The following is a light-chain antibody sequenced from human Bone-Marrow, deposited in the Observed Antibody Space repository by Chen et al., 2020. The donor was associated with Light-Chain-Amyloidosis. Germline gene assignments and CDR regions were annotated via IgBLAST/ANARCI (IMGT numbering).Light chain of an antibody. CDR3: QSADSSGTYEVI. V-gene: IGLV3-25*03. Sequence: SYELTQPPSVSVSPGQTARITCSGDDLPTKYAYWYQQKPGQAPVLVIHRDTERHSGFSDRFSGSSSGTTATLTISGVRAEGEADYHCQSADSSGTYEVIFGGGTKLTVL. J-gene: IGLJ2*01. CDR1: DLPTKY. CDR2: RDT.